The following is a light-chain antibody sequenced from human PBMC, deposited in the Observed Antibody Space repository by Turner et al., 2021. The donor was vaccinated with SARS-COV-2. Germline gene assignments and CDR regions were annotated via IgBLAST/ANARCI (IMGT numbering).Light chain of an antibody. CDR2: WAS. CDR3: EQYYSTPT. V-gene: IGKV4-1*01. J-gene: IGKJ1*01. CDR1: QSVLYSSNNKNY. Sequence: TQSPDSLAVSLGERATINCKSSQSVLYSSNNKNYLAWYQQKPGQPPKLLIYWASTRESGVPDRFSGSGSGTDFTLTISSLQAEDVAVYYCEQYYSTPTFGQGTKVEI.